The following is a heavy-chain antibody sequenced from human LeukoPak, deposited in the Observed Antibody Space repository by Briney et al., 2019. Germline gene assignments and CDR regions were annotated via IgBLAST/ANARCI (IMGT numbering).Heavy chain of an antibody. D-gene: IGHD6-13*01. Sequence: GGSLRLSCAASGFTFSSYAMSWVRQAPGKGLEWVSGISGSGDYTYYTDSVKGRFNISRDNSKNPLYLQMNSLRAEDMAVYYCAKSKYSSNWYALDYWGQGTLVTVSS. CDR1: GFTFSSYA. J-gene: IGHJ4*02. V-gene: IGHV3-23*01. CDR2: ISGSGDYT. CDR3: AKSKYSSNWYALDY.